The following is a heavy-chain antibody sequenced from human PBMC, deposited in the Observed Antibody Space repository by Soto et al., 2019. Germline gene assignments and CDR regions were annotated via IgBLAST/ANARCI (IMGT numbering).Heavy chain of an antibody. D-gene: IGHD3-3*01. V-gene: IGHV1-2*04. J-gene: IGHJ5*02. CDR3: ARGPGYYDFWSGYYSYNWFDP. CDR1: GYTFTGYY. CDR2: INPNSGGT. Sequence: ASVKVSCKASGYTFTGYYMHWVRQAPGQGLEWMGWINPNSGGTNYAQKFQGWVTMTRGTSISTAYMELSRLRSDDTAVYYCARGPGYYDFWSGYYSYNWFDPWGQGTLVTVSS.